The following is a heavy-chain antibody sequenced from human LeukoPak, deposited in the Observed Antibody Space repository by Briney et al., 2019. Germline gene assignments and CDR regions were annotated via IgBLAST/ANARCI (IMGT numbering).Heavy chain of an antibody. J-gene: IGHJ4*02. D-gene: IGHD5-24*01. CDR3: AKGLEMATIESGDY. Sequence: GGSLRLSCAASGFTFDDYAMHWARLAPGKCLEWVPCISWNSGSIGYADSVKGRFTISRDNAKNSLYLQMNSLRAEDTALYYCAKGLEMATIESGDYWGQGTLVTVSS. CDR2: ISWNSGSI. V-gene: IGHV3-9*01. CDR1: GFTFDDYA.